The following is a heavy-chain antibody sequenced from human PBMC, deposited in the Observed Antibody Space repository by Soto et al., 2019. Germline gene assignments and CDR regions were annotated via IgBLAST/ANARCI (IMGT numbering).Heavy chain of an antibody. CDR3: TRVGGYYGDYPNFDY. V-gene: IGHV4-59*01. Sequence: SETLSLTCTVSGSSISPFYWSWIRQPPGKGLEWIGYIYYTGSTKYNPSLKSRVTLSLGTSRNQLSLKLSSVTAADTAMYCCTRVGGYYGDYPNFDYWGPGTLVTVSS. J-gene: IGHJ4*02. CDR2: IYYTGST. CDR1: GSSISPFY. D-gene: IGHD4-17*01.